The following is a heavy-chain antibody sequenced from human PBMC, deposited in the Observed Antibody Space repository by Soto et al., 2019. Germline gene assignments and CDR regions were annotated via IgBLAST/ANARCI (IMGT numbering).Heavy chain of an antibody. V-gene: IGHV4-59*01. CDR3: ARSVAVPGAHIDY. CDR1: GGSISGSY. J-gene: IGHJ4*02. Sequence: SETLSLNCSDSGGSISGSYWSWIRQSPGKGLEWLGYVYYTGSTNYSPSLRSRVSISVDTSKNEFSLRLSSVTAADTAVYFCARSVAVPGAHIDYWGQGTQVTVSS. D-gene: IGHD6-19*01. CDR2: VYYTGST.